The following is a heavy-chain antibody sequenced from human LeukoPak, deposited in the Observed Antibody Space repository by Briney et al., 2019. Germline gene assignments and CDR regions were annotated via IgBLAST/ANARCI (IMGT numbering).Heavy chain of an antibody. CDR3: ARDVTYYDFWSGQYLPEGNWFDP. D-gene: IGHD3-3*01. V-gene: IGHV4-39*07. Sequence: PSETLSLTCTVSGGSISSSSYYWGWIRQPPGKGLEWIGSIYYSGSTYYNPSLKSRVTISVDTSKNQFSLKLSSVTAADTAVYYCARDVTYYDFWSGQYLPEGNWFDPWGQGTLVTVSS. J-gene: IGHJ5*02. CDR1: GGSISSSSYY. CDR2: IYYSGST.